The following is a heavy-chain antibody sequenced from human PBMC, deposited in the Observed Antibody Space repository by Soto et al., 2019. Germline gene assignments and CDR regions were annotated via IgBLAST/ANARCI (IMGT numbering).Heavy chain of an antibody. J-gene: IGHJ4*03. CDR3: ARAQRAFRXFDY. V-gene: IGHV4-39*01. Sequence: SETLSLTCTVSGGSISSSSYYWGWIRQPPGKGLERIGSIYYSGSTYYNPSLKSRVTISIDTSKNQFSLNLSSVTAADTAVYYCARAQRAFRXFDYWGQGILVTVSS. CDR2: IYYSGST. CDR1: GGSISSSSYY.